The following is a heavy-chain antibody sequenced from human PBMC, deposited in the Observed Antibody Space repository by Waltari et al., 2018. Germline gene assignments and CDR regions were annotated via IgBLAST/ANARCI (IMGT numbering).Heavy chain of an antibody. CDR2: IYYSGNT. CDR1: VYSSSSGGYA. CDR3: ARRMTTQLIGGFDP. D-gene: IGHD4-4*01. Sequence: QLQLQESGSGLVKPAQTLYLNCAGSVYSSSSGGYAWSWIRQPPGKGLEGIGYIYYSGNTYYKPSLKSRVTISLDRSKNQFSLRLNSVTAADTAVYYCARRMTTQLIGGFDPWGQGTLVTVSS. J-gene: IGHJ5*02. V-gene: IGHV4-30-2*01.